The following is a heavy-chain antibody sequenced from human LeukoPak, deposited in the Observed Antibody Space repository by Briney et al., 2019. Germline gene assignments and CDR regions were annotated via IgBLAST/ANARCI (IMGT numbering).Heavy chain of an antibody. J-gene: IGHJ4*02. CDR1: GGSFSSSSYY. Sequence: SETLSLTCAVYGGSFSSSSYYWGWIRQPPGKGLEWIGSIYYSGSTYCNPSLKSRVTISVDTSKNQFSLKLSSVTAADTAVYYCAREGPLTGFDYWGQGTLVTVSS. D-gene: IGHD4/OR15-4a*01. CDR2: IYYSGST. V-gene: IGHV4-39*07. CDR3: AREGPLTGFDY.